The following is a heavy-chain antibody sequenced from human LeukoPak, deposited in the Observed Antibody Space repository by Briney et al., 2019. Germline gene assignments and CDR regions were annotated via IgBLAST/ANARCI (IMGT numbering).Heavy chain of an antibody. V-gene: IGHV3-7*01. CDR3: AREESYYDFWSGYPSD. CDR2: IKQDGSEK. Sequence: PGGSLRPSCAASGFTFSSYWMSWVRQAPGKGLEWVANIKQDGSEKYYVDSVKGRFTISRDNAKNSLYLQMNSLRAEDTAVYYCAREESYYDFWSGYPSDWGQGTLVTVSS. D-gene: IGHD3-3*01. CDR1: GFTFSSYW. J-gene: IGHJ4*02.